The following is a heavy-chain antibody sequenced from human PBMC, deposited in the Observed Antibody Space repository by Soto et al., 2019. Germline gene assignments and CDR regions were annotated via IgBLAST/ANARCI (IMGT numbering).Heavy chain of an antibody. V-gene: IGHV4-4*02. CDR2: IYHSGIP. CDR1: GGSISSSNW. D-gene: IGHD6-19*01. CDR3: ARHIAVTGTRGFEY. Sequence: QVQLQESGPGLVKPSGTLSLTCAVSGGSISSSNWWRWVRQPPGKGLEWIGEIYHSGIPNYNPSLKSRVTISMDKSNNQISLDLSSVTAADSAVYFCARHIAVTGTRGFEYWGQGTLVTVSS. J-gene: IGHJ4*02.